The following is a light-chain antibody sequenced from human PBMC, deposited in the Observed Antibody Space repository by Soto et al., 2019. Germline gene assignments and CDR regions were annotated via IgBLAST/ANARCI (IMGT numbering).Light chain of an antibody. Sequence: EIVLTQSPGTLSLSPGERATLSCRASQSVSSSYLAWYQQKPGQAPRLLIYGASSRATGIPDRFSGSGSGTDFTLTSRRLEPEDFAVYYCQLGYTFGQGTKLEIK. CDR1: QSVSSSY. CDR2: GAS. V-gene: IGKV3-20*01. J-gene: IGKJ2*01. CDR3: QLGYT.